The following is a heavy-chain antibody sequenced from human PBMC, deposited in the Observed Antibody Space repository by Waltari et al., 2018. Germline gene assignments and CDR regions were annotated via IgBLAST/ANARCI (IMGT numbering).Heavy chain of an antibody. CDR3: ARFNRFGELRGFDY. V-gene: IGHV4-59*01. J-gene: IGHJ4*02. CDR2: IYYSGST. D-gene: IGHD3-10*01. Sequence: QVQLPESGPGLVKPSENLSLTCTVSGGSISSYYWSWIRQPPGKGLEWFGYIYYSGSTNYNPSLKSRVTISVDTSKNQFSLKLSSVTAADTAVYYCARFNRFGELRGFDYWGQGTLVTVSS. CDR1: GGSISSYY.